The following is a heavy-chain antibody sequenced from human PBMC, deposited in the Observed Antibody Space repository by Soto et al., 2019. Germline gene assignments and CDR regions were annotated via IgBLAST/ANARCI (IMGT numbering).Heavy chain of an antibody. J-gene: IGHJ4*02. V-gene: IGHV3-23*01. CDR1: GFTFSSYA. CDR2: ISGSADRT. D-gene: IGHD3-10*01. CDR3: AKDQPPYYSGSGSSSY. Sequence: GGSLRLSCAASGFTFSSYAMSWVRQAPGKGLEWVSAISGSADRTYYADSVKGRFTISRDNSKNTLFLQMHSLRAEDTAVYYCAKDQPPYYSGSGSSSYWGQGTLVTVSS.